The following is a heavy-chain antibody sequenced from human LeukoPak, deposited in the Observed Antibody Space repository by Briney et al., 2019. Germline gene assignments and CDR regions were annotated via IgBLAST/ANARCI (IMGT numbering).Heavy chain of an antibody. CDR3: ATPSLSSWYFFDY. J-gene: IGHJ4*02. V-gene: IGHV1-24*01. CDR1: GYTLTELS. CDR2: FDPEDGGT. Sequence: ASVKVSCKVSGYTLTELSMHWVRQAPGKGLEWMGGFDPEDGGTIYAQKFQGRVTMTEDTSTDTAYMELSSLRSEDTAVYYCATPSLSSWYFFDYWGQGTLVTVSS. D-gene: IGHD6-13*01.